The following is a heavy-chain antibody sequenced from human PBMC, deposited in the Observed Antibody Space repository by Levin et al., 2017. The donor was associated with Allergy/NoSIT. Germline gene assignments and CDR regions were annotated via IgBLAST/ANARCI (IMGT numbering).Heavy chain of an antibody. Sequence: PAASVKVSCAASGFTFSSYWMHWVRQAPGKGLVWVSRINTDGSTTNYADSVKGRFTISRDNAKNTLYLQMNSLRAEDTAVYYCARALIVGATSGGDYWGQGTLVTVSS. V-gene: IGHV3-74*01. J-gene: IGHJ4*02. CDR2: INTDGSTT. D-gene: IGHD1-26*01. CDR1: GFTFSSYW. CDR3: ARALIVGATSGGDY.